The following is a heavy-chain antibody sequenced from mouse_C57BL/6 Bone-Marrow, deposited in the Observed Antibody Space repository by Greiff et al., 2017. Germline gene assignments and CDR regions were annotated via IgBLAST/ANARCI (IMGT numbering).Heavy chain of an antibody. CDR2: IWGGGST. Sequence: VKLVASGPGLVAPSQSLSITCTVSGFSLTSYGVDWVRQPPGKGLEWLGVIWGGGSTNYNSALMSRLSISKDNTKSQVFLKMNSLQTEDTAINYCAKHELGLWFAYWGQGTLVTVSA. CDR1: GFSLTSYG. D-gene: IGHD4-1*01. J-gene: IGHJ3*01. CDR3: AKHELGLWFAY. V-gene: IGHV2-9*01.